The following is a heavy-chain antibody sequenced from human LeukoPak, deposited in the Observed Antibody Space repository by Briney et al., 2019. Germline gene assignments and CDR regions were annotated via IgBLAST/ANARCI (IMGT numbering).Heavy chain of an antibody. J-gene: IGHJ4*02. D-gene: IGHD2-21*02. CDR1: GYSISSGYY. Sequence: SSETLSLTCTVSGYSISSGYYWGWIRQSPGKGLEWIGSIYHGGSTYYNPSLRSRVIVSVDTSKNHFSLKMSSVTAADTAVYYCARDLASCAGDCYSDGFDYWGQGTLVTVSS. CDR3: ARDLASCAGDCYSDGFDY. V-gene: IGHV4-38-2*02. CDR2: IYHGGST.